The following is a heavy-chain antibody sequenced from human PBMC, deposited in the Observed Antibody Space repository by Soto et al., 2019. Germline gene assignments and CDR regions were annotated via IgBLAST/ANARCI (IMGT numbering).Heavy chain of an antibody. CDR2: MNPNSGNA. Sequence: ASVKVSRKASGGSITSYAVSGVRQATGQGLEWMGWMNPNSGNAVYAQKFQGRVTMTRNTSVNTAYMELSSLRSEDTAVYYCARGVKGSTGYYFDYWGQGALVTVSS. V-gene: IGHV1-8*01. CDR3: ARGVKGSTGYYFDY. J-gene: IGHJ4*02. D-gene: IGHD3-9*01. CDR1: GGSITSYA.